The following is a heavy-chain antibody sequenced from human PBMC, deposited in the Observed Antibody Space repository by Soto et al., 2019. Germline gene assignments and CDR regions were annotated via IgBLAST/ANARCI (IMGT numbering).Heavy chain of an antibody. V-gene: IGHV4-59*01. J-gene: IGHJ4*02. D-gene: IGHD3-10*01. CDR1: GGSISGYY. CDR3: ARESYYGSGATVVAY. CDR2: NYYSGNT. Sequence: SSETLSLTCTVPGGSISGYYLSWIRQPPGKGLEWIGDNYYSGNTSYNPPLKSRVNKSIDTTKNQFSLKMKTMNAADTAVYYCARESYYGSGATVVAYWGQGTLVTVSS.